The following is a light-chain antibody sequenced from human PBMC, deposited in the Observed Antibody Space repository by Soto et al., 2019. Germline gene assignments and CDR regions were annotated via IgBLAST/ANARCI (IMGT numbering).Light chain of an antibody. CDR3: QSYDSSLSGVV. CDR2: DNN. Sequence: QSVLTQPPSVSGAPGQRVTISCTGTSSNIGTGYDVHWYQQLPGTAPKLLIYDNNSRPSGVPDRFSGSKSGTSASLAITGLQAEDEADYYCQSYDSSLSGVVFGGGTQLTVL. CDR1: SSNIGTGYD. J-gene: IGLJ2*01. V-gene: IGLV1-40*01.